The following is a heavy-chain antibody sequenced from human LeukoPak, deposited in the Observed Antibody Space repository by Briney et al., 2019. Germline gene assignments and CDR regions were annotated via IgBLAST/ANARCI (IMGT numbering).Heavy chain of an antibody. CDR3: ASTTVTGNWFDP. V-gene: IGHV4-59*08. D-gene: IGHD4-17*01. CDR1: GGSISSYY. J-gene: IGHJ5*02. Sequence: SETLSLTCTVSGGSISSYYWSWIRQPPGKGLEWIGYIYYSGSTTYNPSLKSRVTISVDTSKNQFSLKLSSVTAADTAVYYCASTTVTGNWFDPWGQGTLVTVSS. CDR2: IYYSGST.